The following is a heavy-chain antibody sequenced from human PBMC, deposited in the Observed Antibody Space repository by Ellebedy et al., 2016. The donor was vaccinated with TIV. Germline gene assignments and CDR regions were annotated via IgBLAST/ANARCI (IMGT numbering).Heavy chain of an antibody. D-gene: IGHD3-10*01. CDR2: VKGDGSLQ. J-gene: IGHJ3*02. Sequence: GESLKISCAASGFPFSSFAMTWVRQAPGKGLDWVANVKGDGSLQYYVDSVQGRFTISIDNAKNSLFLQLNSLRAEDTAVYYCARDTSPSGSGTFYDVFDIWGQGTMVTVSS. CDR1: GFPFSSFA. V-gene: IGHV3-7*01. CDR3: ARDTSPSGSGTFYDVFDI.